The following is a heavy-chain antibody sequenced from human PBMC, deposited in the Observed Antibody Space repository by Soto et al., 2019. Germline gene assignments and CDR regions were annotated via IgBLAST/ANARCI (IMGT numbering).Heavy chain of an antibody. D-gene: IGHD3-10*01. J-gene: IGHJ6*02. CDR2: IYYSGGI. Sequence: QVQLQESGPGLVKPSQTVSLTCTVSGASISDDGYYWSWIRQHPGKGLEWIGYIYYSGGIYYNPSLQSRHTISVNASKNQLVLKMTSVPAADTAVYYWERAMMARVSGSLYYSGMDVWGQGTTVIVSS. CDR1: GASISDDGYY. V-gene: IGHV4-31*03. CDR3: ERAMMARVSGSLYYSGMDV.